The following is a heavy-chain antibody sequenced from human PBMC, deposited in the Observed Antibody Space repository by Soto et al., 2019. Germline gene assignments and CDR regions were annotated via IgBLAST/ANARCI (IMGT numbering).Heavy chain of an antibody. J-gene: IGHJ6*02. D-gene: IGHD6-6*01. CDR2: MNPNSGNT. V-gene: IGHV1-8*01. CDR3: ARARLSYYYYGMDV. CDR1: GYTFTSYD. Sequence: QVQLVQSGAEVKKPGASVKVSCKASGYTFTSYDINWVRQATGQGLEWMGWMNPNSGNTGYAQKFQGRVTMTRNTSIRTAYMELSSLRSEDTAVYYCARARLSYYYYGMDVWGQGTTVTVSS.